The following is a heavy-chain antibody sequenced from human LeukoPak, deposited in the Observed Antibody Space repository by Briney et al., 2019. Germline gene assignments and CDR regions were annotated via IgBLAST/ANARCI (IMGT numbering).Heavy chain of an antibody. CDR1: GGSISSGGYY. CDR2: IYYSGST. J-gene: IGHJ6*02. CDR3: ARDRGPDPIYYYYYYGMDV. Sequence: SETLSLTCTVSGGSISSGGYYWSWIRQHPGKGLEWIGYIYYSGSTYYIPSLKSRVTISVDTSKNQFSLKLSSVTAADTAVYYCARDRGPDPIYYYYYYGMDVWGQGTTVTVSS. V-gene: IGHV4-31*03.